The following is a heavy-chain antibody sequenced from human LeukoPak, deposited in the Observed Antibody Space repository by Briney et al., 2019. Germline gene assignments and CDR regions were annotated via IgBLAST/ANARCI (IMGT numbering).Heavy chain of an antibody. CDR2: ISAYNGDT. CDR1: GYTFTSYG. Sequence: ASVKVSCKASGYTFTSYGISWVRQAPGQGLEWMGWISAYNGDTNYAQKLQGRVTITTDTSTSTAYMELSSLRSEDTAVYYCARDPGDRAFDIWGQGTMVTVSS. D-gene: IGHD2-21*01. J-gene: IGHJ3*02. CDR3: ARDPGDRAFDI. V-gene: IGHV1-18*01.